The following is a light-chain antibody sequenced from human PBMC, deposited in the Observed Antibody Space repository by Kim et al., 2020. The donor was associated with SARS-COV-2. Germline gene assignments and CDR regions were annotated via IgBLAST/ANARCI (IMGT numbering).Light chain of an antibody. J-gene: IGKJ1*01. CDR3: QQYKNWPPWT. CDR1: QSVSTD. CDR2: GAS. Sequence: ETVMTQSPGTLSLSPGERATLSCRASQSVSTDLAWYQQKPGQAPRLLIYGASTRASGIPSRFSGSGSGTDFTLTISSLQSEDFAVYYCQQYKNWPPWTFGQGTKVDIK. V-gene: IGKV3-15*01.